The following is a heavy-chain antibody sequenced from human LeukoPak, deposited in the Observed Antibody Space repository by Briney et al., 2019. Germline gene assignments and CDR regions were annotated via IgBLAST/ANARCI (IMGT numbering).Heavy chain of an antibody. J-gene: IGHJ4*02. V-gene: IGHV4-39*01. CDR3: ARFKGGTGFDY. D-gene: IGHD1-26*01. Sequence: SETLSLTCAVSGGSITTTDFDWAWIRQPPGQGFEWIATISSSGKAYYYPALMSRVTISVDTSKNQFSLDVTSVTAADTGLFYCARFKGGTGFDYWGRGILVIVS. CDR2: ISSSGKA. CDR1: GGSITTTDFD.